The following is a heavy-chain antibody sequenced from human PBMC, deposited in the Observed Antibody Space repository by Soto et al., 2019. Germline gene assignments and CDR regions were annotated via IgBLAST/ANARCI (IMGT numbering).Heavy chain of an antibody. CDR1: GYTFTSYA. Sequence: QVQLVQSGAEVKKPGASVKVSCKASGYTFTSYAMHWVRQAPGQRLEWMGWINAGNGNTKYSQKFQGRVTITRDASASTAYMELSSLRSEDTAVYYCAREGVAGTIDYWGQGTLVTVSS. CDR3: AREGVAGTIDY. CDR2: INAGNGNT. D-gene: IGHD6-19*01. V-gene: IGHV1-3*01. J-gene: IGHJ4*02.